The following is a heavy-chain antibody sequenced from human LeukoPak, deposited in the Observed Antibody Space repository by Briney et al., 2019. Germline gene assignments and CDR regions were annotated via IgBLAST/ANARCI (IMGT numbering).Heavy chain of an antibody. CDR1: GFTFSSYP. D-gene: IGHD3-22*01. CDR2: ISYDGSEK. CDR3: AREGSSGYYPY. Sequence: GRSLRLSCAASGFTFSSYPMHWDRQAPGKGLEWVAVISYDGSEKHYADPVKGRFTISRDNSKNTLYLQMNSLRAEDTAVYYCAREGSSGYYPYWGQGILVTVSS. V-gene: IGHV3-30-3*01. J-gene: IGHJ4*02.